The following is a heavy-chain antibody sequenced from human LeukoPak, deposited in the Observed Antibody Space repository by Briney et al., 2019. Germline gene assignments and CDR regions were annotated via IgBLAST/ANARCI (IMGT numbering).Heavy chain of an antibody. J-gene: IGHJ4*02. CDR3: ATESGTYSGTCFDY. D-gene: IGHD1-26*01. CDR1: GFILSTYS. V-gene: IGHV3-21*01. CDR2: ISSSASSI. Sequence: PGGSLRLSCTASGFILSTYSMNWVRQAPGKGLEWVSSISSSASSIYYADSMKGRITISRDNAKNSLYLQMNSLRAEDTAVYYCATESGTYSGTCFDYWGQGTLVTVSS.